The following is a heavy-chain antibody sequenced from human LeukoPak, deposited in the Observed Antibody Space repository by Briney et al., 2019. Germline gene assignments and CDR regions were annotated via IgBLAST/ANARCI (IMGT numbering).Heavy chain of an antibody. CDR2: IKQDETEK. CDR3: ARVFAWSCDY. J-gene: IGHJ4*02. CDR1: GFTFSSYW. V-gene: IGHV3-7*01. D-gene: IGHD2-15*01. Sequence: GGSLRLSCAGSGFTFSSYWMSWVRQAPGKGLDWVANIKQDETEKSYVGSVKGRFTISRDNAKNLLYLQMNSLRAEDTAVYYCARVFAWSCDYWGQGTLVTVSS.